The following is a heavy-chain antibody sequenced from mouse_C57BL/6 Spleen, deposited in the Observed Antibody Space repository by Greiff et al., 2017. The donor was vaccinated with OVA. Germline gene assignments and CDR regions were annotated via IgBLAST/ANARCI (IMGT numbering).Heavy chain of an antibody. CDR3: ARGDYAGWFAY. Sequence: EVHLVESGGGLVKPGGSLKLSCAASGFTFSDYGMHWVRQAPEKGLEWVAYISSGSGTIYYADTVKGRFTISRENAKNTLFLQMTSLRSEDTAMYYCARGDYAGWFAYWGQGTLVTVSA. D-gene: IGHD2-4*01. CDR2: ISSGSGTI. V-gene: IGHV5-17*01. J-gene: IGHJ3*01. CDR1: GFTFSDYG.